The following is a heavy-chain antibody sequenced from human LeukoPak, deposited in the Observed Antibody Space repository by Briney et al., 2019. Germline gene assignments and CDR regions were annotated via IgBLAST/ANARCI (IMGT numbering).Heavy chain of an antibody. D-gene: IGHD1-26*01. V-gene: IGHV3-30-3*01. Sequence: PGGSLRLSCAASGFTFSSYAMHWVRQAPGKGLEWVAVISYDGSNKYYADSVKGRFTISRDNSKNTLYLQMNSLRAEDTAVYYCARDMMYSGSYYPGDIWGQGTMVTVSS. CDR3: ARDMMYSGSYYPGDI. J-gene: IGHJ3*02. CDR2: ISYDGSNK. CDR1: GFTFSSYA.